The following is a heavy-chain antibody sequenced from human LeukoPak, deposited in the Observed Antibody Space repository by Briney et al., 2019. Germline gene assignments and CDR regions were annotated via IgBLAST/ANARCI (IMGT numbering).Heavy chain of an antibody. CDR1: GFTFSSYW. D-gene: IGHD5-18*01. J-gene: IGHJ4*02. Sequence: PGGSLRLSCAASGFTFSSYWLTWVRQAPGKGLEWVANIKKDGHEKYYVDSVKGRFTVSRDNAKNSLYLQMNSLRAEDTAVYYCARVSTYSYGSDWWGQGTLVTVSS. V-gene: IGHV3-7*01. CDR3: ARVSTYSYGSDW. CDR2: IKKDGHEK.